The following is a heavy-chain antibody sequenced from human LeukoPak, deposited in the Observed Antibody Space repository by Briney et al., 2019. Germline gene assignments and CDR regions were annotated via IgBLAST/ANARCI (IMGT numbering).Heavy chain of an antibody. CDR2: IYYSGST. J-gene: IGHJ4*02. CDR1: GASISDYY. CDR3: ARAKAAAGIDYFDY. V-gene: IGHV4-59*13. D-gene: IGHD6-13*01. Sequence: PSETLSLTCTVPGASISDYYWNWIRQPPRKGLEWIGYIYYSGSTNYNPSLTSRVTISVDTSKNQFSLKLSSVTAADTAVYYCARAKAAAGIDYFDYWGQGTLVTVSS.